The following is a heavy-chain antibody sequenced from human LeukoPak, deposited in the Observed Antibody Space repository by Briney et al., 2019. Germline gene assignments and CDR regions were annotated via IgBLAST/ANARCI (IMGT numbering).Heavy chain of an antibody. V-gene: IGHV1-2*06. D-gene: IGHD3-10*01. CDR1: GYTFTGYY. Sequence: ASVKVSCKASGYTFTGYYMHWVRQAPGQGLEWMGRINPNSGGTNYAQKFQGRVTMTRDTSISTAYMELSRLRSDDTAVYYCARDLTMVRGVIITWAGSDDAFDIWGQGTMATVSS. CDR3: ARDLTMVRGVIITWAGSDDAFDI. J-gene: IGHJ3*02. CDR2: INPNSGGT.